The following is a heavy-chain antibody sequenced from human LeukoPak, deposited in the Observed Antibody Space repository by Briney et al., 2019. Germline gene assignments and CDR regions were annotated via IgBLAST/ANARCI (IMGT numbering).Heavy chain of an antibody. J-gene: IGHJ4*02. CDR1: GFTFSSYS. Sequence: GGSLRLSCAASGFTFSSYSMNWVRQAPGKGLEWVSVIYSGGSTYYADSVKGRFTISRDNSKNTLYLQMNSLRAEDTAVYYCAREKESSFDYWGQGTLVTVSS. CDR2: IYSGGST. V-gene: IGHV3-53*01. D-gene: IGHD3-10*01. CDR3: AREKESSFDY.